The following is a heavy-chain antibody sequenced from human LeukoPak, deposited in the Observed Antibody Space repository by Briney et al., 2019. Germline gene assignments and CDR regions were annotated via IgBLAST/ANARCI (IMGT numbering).Heavy chain of an antibody. CDR1: GFTFSSYS. J-gene: IGHJ3*02. CDR2: ISSSSSTI. Sequence: AGGSLRLSCAASGFTFSSYSMNWVRQAPGKGLEWVSYISSSSSTIYYADSVKGRFTISRDNAKNSLYLQMNSLRAEDTAVYYCAKATRGLVLMVYVILLRAFDIWGQGTMVTVSS. V-gene: IGHV3-48*01. D-gene: IGHD2-8*01. CDR3: AKATRGLVLMVYVILLRAFDI.